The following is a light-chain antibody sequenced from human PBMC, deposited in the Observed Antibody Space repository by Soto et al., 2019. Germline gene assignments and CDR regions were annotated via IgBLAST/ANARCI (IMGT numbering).Light chain of an antibody. CDR3: QQYGPSPMYT. V-gene: IGKV3-20*01. Sequence: EIVLTQSPGTLSLSPGERATLSCRASQGVSSTYFAWYQQKPGQAPRLLMYDASSRATGIPDRFSGSGSGTDFTLTISRLEPEDCAMYYCQQYGPSPMYTFGQGTNLEIK. CDR1: QGVSSTY. CDR2: DAS. J-gene: IGKJ2*01.